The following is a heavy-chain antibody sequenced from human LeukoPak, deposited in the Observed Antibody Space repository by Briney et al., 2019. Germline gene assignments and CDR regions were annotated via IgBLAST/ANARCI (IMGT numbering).Heavy chain of an antibody. J-gene: IGHJ6*04. CDR1: GGSISSGDYY. V-gene: IGHV4-30-4*01. CDR2: IYYSGST. Sequence: PSETLSLTCTVSGGSISSGDYYWSWIRQPPGKGPEWIGYIYYSGSTYYNPSLKSRVTISVDTSKNQFSLKLSSVTAADTAVHYCARASDYGTNGMDVWGKGTTVTVSS. D-gene: IGHD4-17*01. CDR3: ARASDYGTNGMDV.